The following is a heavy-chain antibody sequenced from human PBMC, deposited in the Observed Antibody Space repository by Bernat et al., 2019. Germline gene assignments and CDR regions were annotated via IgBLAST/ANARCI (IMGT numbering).Heavy chain of an antibody. CDR3: AKQRGSTYGEFHFDS. CDR1: GFNFADFA. Sequence: DVHLLESGGGLIQPGGSLRLSCAASGFNFADFAMSWVRQAPGKGLGWVSGCGPGHEKYYVDSVKGRFTIFRVSSKNTLSLQMDNLRVEDTAVYYCAKQRGSTYGEFHFDSWGQGTLVTVSA. V-gene: IGHV3-23*01. J-gene: IGHJ4*02. CDR2: CGPGHEK. D-gene: IGHD6-13*01.